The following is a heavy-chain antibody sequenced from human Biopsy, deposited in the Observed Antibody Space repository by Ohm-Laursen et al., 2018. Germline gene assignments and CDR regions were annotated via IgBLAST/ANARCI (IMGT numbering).Heavy chain of an antibody. CDR2: ISGIGDTT. Sequence: SLRLSCSASGFTFSDNYMSWIRQAPGRGLEWVSHISGIGDTTYYADSVKGRFTISRDNSKNSLYLQMNSLRAEDTAVYYCARDLTWGSYFDSWGQGSLVTVSS. CDR1: GFTFSDNY. J-gene: IGHJ4*02. V-gene: IGHV3-11*01. CDR3: ARDLTWGSYFDS. D-gene: IGHD3-16*01.